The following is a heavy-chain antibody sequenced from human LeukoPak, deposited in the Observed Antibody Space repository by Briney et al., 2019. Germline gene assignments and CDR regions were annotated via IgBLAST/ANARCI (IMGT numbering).Heavy chain of an antibody. CDR2: INPKSGGT. D-gene: IGHD6-19*01. J-gene: IGHJ5*02. V-gene: IGHV1-2*02. CDR1: VYTFTAYY. Sequence: GASVKVSCKASVYTFTAYYLHWVRQAPGQGPEWVGWINPKSGGTKYAPKFQGRVTMTRDTSITTAYMELSSLRSDDTAVYYCARDLCSSGWDSWFDPWGQGTLVTVSS. CDR3: ARDLCSSGWDSWFDP.